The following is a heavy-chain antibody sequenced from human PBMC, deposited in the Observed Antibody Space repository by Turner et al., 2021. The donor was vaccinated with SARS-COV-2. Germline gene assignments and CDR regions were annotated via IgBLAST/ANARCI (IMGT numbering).Heavy chain of an antibody. CDR3: ARNRYDFWSGYYYSWFDP. CDR2: IYYSGST. J-gene: IGHJ5*02. Sequence: QVQLQESGPGLVKPSETLSLTCTFSGGSISSYYWSWIRQPPGKGLEWIGYIYYSGSTNYNPSLKSRVTISVDTSKNQFSLKLSSVTAADTAVYYCARNRYDFWSGYYYSWFDPWGQGTLVTVSS. D-gene: IGHD3-3*01. V-gene: IGHV4-59*01. CDR1: GGSISSYY.